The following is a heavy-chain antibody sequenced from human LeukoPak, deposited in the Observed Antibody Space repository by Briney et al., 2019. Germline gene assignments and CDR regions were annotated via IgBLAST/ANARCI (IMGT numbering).Heavy chain of an antibody. CDR2: ISGSGGST. V-gene: IGHV3-23*01. CDR3: AKSARGYSSSSDFDY. J-gene: IGHJ4*02. D-gene: IGHD6-6*01. CDR1: GFTFSSYE. Sequence: QPGGSLRLSCAASGFTFSSYEMNWVRQAPGKGLEWVSAISGSGGSTYYADSVKGRFTISRDNSKNTLYLQMNSLRAEDTAVYYCAKSARGYSSSSDFDYWGQGTLVTVSS.